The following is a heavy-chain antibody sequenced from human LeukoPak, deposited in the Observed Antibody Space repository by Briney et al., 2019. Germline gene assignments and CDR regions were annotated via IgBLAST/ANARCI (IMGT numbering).Heavy chain of an antibody. D-gene: IGHD1-1*01. CDR2: ITGGGGDT. V-gene: IGHV3-23*01. CDR1: GFTFSHYA. Sequence: GGSLRLSCAASGFTFSHYAMAWVRQAPGKEPEWVSVITGGGGDTYEIDSVKGRFTISRDNSKNTLYLQMNSLRVEDTAVYYCARDARAPYNWNAPYCYYDMDVWGQGTTVTVSS. CDR3: ARDARAPYNWNAPYCYYDMDV. J-gene: IGHJ6*02.